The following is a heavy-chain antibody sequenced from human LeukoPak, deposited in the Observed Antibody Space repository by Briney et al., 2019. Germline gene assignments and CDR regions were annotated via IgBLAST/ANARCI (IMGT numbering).Heavy chain of an antibody. D-gene: IGHD2-15*01. J-gene: IGHJ5*02. Sequence: SETLSLTCTVSGGSISSGGYYWSWIRQHPGKGLEWIGYIYYSGSTNYNPSLKSRVTISVDTSKNQFSLKLSSVTAADTAVYYCARDRSGGKGWFDPWGQGTLVTVSS. CDR3: ARDRSGGKGWFDP. CDR1: GGSISSGGYY. V-gene: IGHV4-61*08. CDR2: IYYSGST.